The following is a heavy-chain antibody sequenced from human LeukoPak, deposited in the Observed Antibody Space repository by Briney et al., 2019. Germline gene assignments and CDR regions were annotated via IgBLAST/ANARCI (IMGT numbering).Heavy chain of an antibody. Sequence: GASVKVSCKASGNTFTDYYIHWVRQAPGQGLEWMGWINPNSGGTNYAQKFQGRVTMTRDTSISTAYMELSRLRSDDTAVYYCARGLGYCSSTSCYLDYYYYYGMDVWGQGTTVTVSS. CDR1: GNTFTDYY. CDR2: INPNSGGT. J-gene: IGHJ6*02. D-gene: IGHD2-2*01. CDR3: ARGLGYCSSTSCYLDYYYYYGMDV. V-gene: IGHV1-2*02.